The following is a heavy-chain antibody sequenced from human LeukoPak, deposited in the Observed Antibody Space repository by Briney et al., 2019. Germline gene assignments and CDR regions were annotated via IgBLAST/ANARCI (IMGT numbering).Heavy chain of an antibody. V-gene: IGHV4-34*01. CDR2: INHGGST. J-gene: IGHJ3*02. CDR3: ASLMYYDCWSGRSDAFDI. D-gene: IGHD3-3*01. CDR1: GGSFSGYY. Sequence: SETLSLTCAVYGGSFSGYYWSWIRQPPRKGLEWIWEINHGGSTNYNPSLKSRVTISVDTSKNQFSLKLSSVTAADAAVYYCASLMYYDCWSGRSDAFDIWGQGRMVSVCS.